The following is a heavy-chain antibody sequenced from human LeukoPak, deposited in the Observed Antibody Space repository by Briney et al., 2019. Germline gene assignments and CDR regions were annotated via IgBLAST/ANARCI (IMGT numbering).Heavy chain of an antibody. Sequence: PGGSLRLSCAASGFTFSSYWVSWVRQAPGKGLEWVANIKQDGSEKYYVDSVKGRFTISRDNAKNSLYLQMNSLRAEDTAVYYCARDRPYYGSGSYYGAFDIWGQGTMVTVSS. CDR3: ARDRPYYGSGSYYGAFDI. V-gene: IGHV3-7*01. J-gene: IGHJ3*02. D-gene: IGHD3-10*01. CDR1: GFTFSSYW. CDR2: IKQDGSEK.